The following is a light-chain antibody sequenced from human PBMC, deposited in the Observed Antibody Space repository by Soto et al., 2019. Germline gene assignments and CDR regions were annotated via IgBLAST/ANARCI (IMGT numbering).Light chain of an antibody. CDR3: QKYNSAPRT. V-gene: IGKV1-27*01. Sequence: DIPLTHSLSSLSASLADRVNIXITASQGIANYLAWYQHKPGKVPNLLIYAASTLQSGVPSRFSGGGSGTDFTLTISSLQPEDVATYYCQKYNSAPRTFGQGTKVDIK. J-gene: IGKJ1*01. CDR1: QGIANY. CDR2: AAS.